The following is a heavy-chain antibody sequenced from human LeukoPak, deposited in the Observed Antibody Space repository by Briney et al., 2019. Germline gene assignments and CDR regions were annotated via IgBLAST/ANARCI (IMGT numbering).Heavy chain of an antibody. D-gene: IGHD6-13*01. V-gene: IGHV4-61*02. CDR1: GGSISSGSYY. J-gene: IGHJ6*02. CDR3: ARDGGYSSSWYGFTHDPHGMDV. Sequence: SETLSLTCTVSGGSISSGSYYWSWIRQPAGKGLEWIGRIYTSGSTNYNPSLKSRVTISVDTSKNQFSLKLSSVTAADTAVYYCARDGGYSSSWYGFTHDPHGMDVWGQGTTVTVSS. CDR2: IYTSGST.